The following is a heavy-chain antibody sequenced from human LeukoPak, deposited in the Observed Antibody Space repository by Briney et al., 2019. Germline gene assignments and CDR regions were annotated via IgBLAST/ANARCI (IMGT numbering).Heavy chain of an antibody. J-gene: IGHJ6*03. V-gene: IGHV3-11*01. D-gene: IGHD2-21*02. CDR2: ISRRCSTK. CDR1: GFTFSDYN. CDR3: AKDSGPGLRYYYMDV. Sequence: PGGSLRLSCAASGFTFSDYNMRWIRQAPGKGLEWVSSISRRCSTKYYADSVKGRFTIYRDNAKTSLYLQMNSLRAEDTALYYCAKDSGPGLRYYYMDVWGKGTTVTISS.